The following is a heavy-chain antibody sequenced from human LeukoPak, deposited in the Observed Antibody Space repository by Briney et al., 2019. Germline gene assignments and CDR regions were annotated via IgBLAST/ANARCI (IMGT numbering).Heavy chain of an antibody. J-gene: IGHJ5*02. CDR2: IRYDGSDP. CDR3: AQDRFCSSDSCSFGTIWFDP. CDR1: GFVFSDYG. D-gene: IGHD2-2*01. Sequence: GGSLRLSCATSGFVFSDYGIHWVRQAPGKGLEWVAFIRYDGSDPNYPDSVKGRVTISRDNSKNMVQLQMNSLRVEDTAVYYCAQDRFCSSDSCSFGTIWFDPWGQGTLVTVSS. V-gene: IGHV3-30*02.